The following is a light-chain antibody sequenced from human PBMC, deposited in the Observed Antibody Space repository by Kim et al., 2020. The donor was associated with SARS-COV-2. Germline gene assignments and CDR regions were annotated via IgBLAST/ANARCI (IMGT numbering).Light chain of an antibody. J-gene: IGKJ2*01. V-gene: IGKV3-11*01. CDR2: DAS. Sequence: SLSPGERANRSCRASQSISSNLAWYQQKPGQAPRLLIYDASNRATGIPARFSGSGSGTDFSLTISSLEPEDFAVYYCQQRSNWPLTFGQGTKLEI. CDR1: QSISSN. CDR3: QQRSNWPLT.